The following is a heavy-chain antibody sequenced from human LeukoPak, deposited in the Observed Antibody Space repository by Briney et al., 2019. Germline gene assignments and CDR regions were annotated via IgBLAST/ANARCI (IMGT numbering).Heavy chain of an antibody. CDR1: GYSFTDYY. CDR3: ARADFIDAGPYLIGP. D-gene: IGHD3-3*01. Sequence: GASVRVSCKTSGYSFTDYYIHWVRQAPGQGLGWMGWINTKSGRTSSARKFQGRVTMTRDPSITTVYMDMAWLTSDDTAIYFCARADFIDAGPYLIGPWGQGTLVTVSS. CDR2: INTKSGRT. V-gene: IGHV1-2*02. J-gene: IGHJ5*02.